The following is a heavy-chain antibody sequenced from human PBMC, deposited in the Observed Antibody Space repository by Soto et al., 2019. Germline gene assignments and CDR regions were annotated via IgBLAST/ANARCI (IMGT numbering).Heavy chain of an antibody. J-gene: IGHJ4*02. CDR1: GGSISSGGYS. CDR2: IYHSGST. CDR3: ARVAVEYYYDSSGYYYFDY. V-gene: IGHV4-30-2*01. Sequence: PSETLSLTCAVSGGSISSGGYSWSWIRQPPGKGLEWIGYIYHSGSTYYNPSLKSRVTISVDRSKNQFSLKLSSVTAADTAVYYCARVAVEYYYDSSGYYYFDYWGQGTLVTVYS. D-gene: IGHD3-22*01.